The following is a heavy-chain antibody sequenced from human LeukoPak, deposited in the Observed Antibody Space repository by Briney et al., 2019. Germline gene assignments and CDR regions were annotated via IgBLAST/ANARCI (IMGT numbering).Heavy chain of an antibody. CDR2: ITSSSSTI. V-gene: IGHV3-48*04. D-gene: IGHD3-9*01. Sequence: PGGSLRLSCAASGFTFSSYSMNWVRQAPGKGLEWVSYITSSSSTIYYADSVKGRFTISRDNAKNSLYLQMNSLRAEDTALYYCARGGRYDILTGYSFDYWGQGTLVTVSS. CDR3: ARGGRYDILTGYSFDY. CDR1: GFTFSSYS. J-gene: IGHJ4*02.